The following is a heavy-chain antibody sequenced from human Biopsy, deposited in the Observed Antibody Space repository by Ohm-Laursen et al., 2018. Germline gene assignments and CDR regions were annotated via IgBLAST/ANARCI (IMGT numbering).Heavy chain of an antibody. CDR3: ARVRGGFLEWFDY. V-gene: IGHV4-59*01. CDR1: GESMWTYY. CDR2: IYYSGTT. D-gene: IGHD3-3*01. J-gene: IGHJ5*01. Sequence: GTLSLTCTVSGESMWTYYWSWIRQPPGKALEWIASIYYSGTTHKNPSLKSRVTISVDTSQGLLSLDLSSVTAADTAVYYCARVRGGFLEWFDYWGQGTLVTVSS.